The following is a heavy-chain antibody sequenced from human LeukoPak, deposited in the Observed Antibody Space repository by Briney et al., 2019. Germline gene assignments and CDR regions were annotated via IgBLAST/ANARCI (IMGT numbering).Heavy chain of an antibody. J-gene: IGHJ2*01. Sequence: GGSLRLSCAASGFTFSSYEMNWVRQAPGKGLEWVSYLSSSGSTIYYADSVKGRFTISRDNAKNSLYLQMNSLRAEDTAVYYCARGGEQWLPPYWYFDLWGRGTLVTVSS. CDR3: ARGGEQWLPPYWYFDL. V-gene: IGHV3-48*03. CDR2: LSSSGSTI. D-gene: IGHD6-19*01. CDR1: GFTFSSYE.